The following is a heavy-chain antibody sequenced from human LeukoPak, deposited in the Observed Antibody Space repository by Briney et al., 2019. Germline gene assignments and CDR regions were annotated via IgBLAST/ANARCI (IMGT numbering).Heavy chain of an antibody. CDR2: SRNKARGYTT. D-gene: IGHD3/OR15-3a*01. V-gene: IGHV3-72*01. CDR3: SRAWAGWKHYVGY. Sequence: PGGSLRLSCAASGFTFSDHYMDWVRQAPGKGLEWGGRSRNKARGYTTEYAASVKGRFTISRDDSKNSVFLQMNSLKNEDTAVYYCSRAWAGWKHYVGYWGQGTLVTVSS. J-gene: IGHJ4*02. CDR1: GFTFSDHY.